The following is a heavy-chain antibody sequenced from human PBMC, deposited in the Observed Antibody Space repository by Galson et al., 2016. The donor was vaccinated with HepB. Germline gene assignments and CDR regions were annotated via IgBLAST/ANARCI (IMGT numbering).Heavy chain of an antibody. CDR2: TGGFSSPV. V-gene: IGHV3-48*02. J-gene: IGHJ4*02. CDR1: GFTFTSYS. CDR3: ARGYYDNSFDY. Sequence: SLRLSCAASGFTFTSYSMSWVRQAPGKGLEWVSFTGGFSSPVYYADSVKGRFTISRDNDRTSLYLQMSSLRDEDTAVYYCARGYYDNSFDYLGQGALVTVSS. D-gene: IGHD3-9*01.